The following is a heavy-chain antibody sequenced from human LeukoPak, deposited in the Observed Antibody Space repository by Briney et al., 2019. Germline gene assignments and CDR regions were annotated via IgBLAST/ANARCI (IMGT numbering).Heavy chain of an antibody. CDR2: ISGSGGST. J-gene: IGHJ6*02. Sequence: GGSLRLSCAASGFTFSSYAMSWVRQAPGKGLEWVSAISGSGGSTYYADSVKGRFTISRDNSKNTLYLQMNSLGAEDTAVYYCAKNKGYSYGSSYAMDVWGQGTTVTVSS. CDR3: AKNKGYSYGSSYAMDV. CDR1: GFTFSSYA. D-gene: IGHD5-18*01. V-gene: IGHV3-23*01.